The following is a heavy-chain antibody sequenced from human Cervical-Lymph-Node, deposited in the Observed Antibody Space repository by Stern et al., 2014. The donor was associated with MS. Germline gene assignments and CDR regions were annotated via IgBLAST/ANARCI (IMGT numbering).Heavy chain of an antibody. V-gene: IGHV4-59*13. Sequence: QVQLQESGPGLVKPSETLSLTCTVSNASISPYYWSWIRQPPGKGLEWIGYIYYNGLTNYNPSLKSRVTFSLDTSKNQISLKLTSVTAADTAVYYCAREDTSGYDGGAFDIWGQGRMVTVST. J-gene: IGHJ3*02. CDR2: IYYNGLT. CDR1: NASISPYY. D-gene: IGHD5-12*01. CDR3: AREDTSGYDGGAFDI.